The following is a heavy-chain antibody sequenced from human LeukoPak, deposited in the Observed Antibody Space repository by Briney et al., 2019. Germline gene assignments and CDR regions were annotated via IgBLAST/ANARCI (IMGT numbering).Heavy chain of an antibody. CDR3: ARAHCSGGSCELHPHNGYNWFDP. CDR2: IIPIFGTA. CDR1: GYTFTSYG. J-gene: IGHJ5*02. V-gene: IGHV1-69*06. D-gene: IGHD2-15*01. Sequence: ASVKVSCKASGYTFTSYGISWVRQAPGQGLEWMGGIIPIFGTANYAQKFQGRVTITADKSTSTAYMELSSLRSEDTAVYYCARAHCSGGSCELHPHNGYNWFDPWGQGTLVTVSS.